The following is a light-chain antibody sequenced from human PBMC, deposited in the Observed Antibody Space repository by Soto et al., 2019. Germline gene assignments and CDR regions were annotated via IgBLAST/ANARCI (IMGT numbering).Light chain of an antibody. CDR3: QQVKSYPRT. V-gene: IGKV1-9*01. Sequence: DIHLTQSPSSLSASVGDRVTITCRASQAITNNLAWYQQKPGNPPRLLIYEESTLHSGVPSRFSGRKVGTQFILTIDSLQPEDFATDYCQQVKSYPRTFGGGTKVEIK. CDR1: QAITNN. J-gene: IGKJ4*01. CDR2: EES.